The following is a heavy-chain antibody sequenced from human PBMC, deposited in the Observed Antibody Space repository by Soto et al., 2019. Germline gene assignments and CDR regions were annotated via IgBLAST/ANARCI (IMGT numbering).Heavy chain of an antibody. V-gene: IGHV3-48*01. D-gene: IGHD4-4*01. CDR1: AVRISAHG. CDR3: SKDPFYTVTTSGYYGMDV. CDR2: ISTSSSTI. Sequence: RGSLRVCSAVLAVRISAHGVHWVRKDPAKGLVCVSYISTSSSTIYFADFVKGRFTISRDNSKNTLYLQMNSLRAEDTAVYYCSKDPFYTVTTSGYYGMDVRGQGTTVTVSS. J-gene: IGHJ6*02.